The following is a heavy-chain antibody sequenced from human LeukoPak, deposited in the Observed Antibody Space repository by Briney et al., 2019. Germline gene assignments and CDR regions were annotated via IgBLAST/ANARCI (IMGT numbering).Heavy chain of an antibody. J-gene: IGHJ6*03. Sequence: GASVKVSCKASGYTFTSYAMHWVRQAPGQRLEWMGWINAGNGNTKYSQKFQGGVTITTDTSTGTAYMELRSLRSDDTAVYYCARGVVATGEEYYYMDVWGKGTTVTVSS. CDR3: ARGVVATGEEYYYMDV. V-gene: IGHV1-3*01. CDR1: GYTFTSYA. D-gene: IGHD5-12*01. CDR2: INAGNGNT.